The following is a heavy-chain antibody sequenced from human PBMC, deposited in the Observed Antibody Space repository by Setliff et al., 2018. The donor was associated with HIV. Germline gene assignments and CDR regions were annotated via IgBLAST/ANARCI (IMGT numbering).Heavy chain of an antibody. CDR3: ARPALGIGGGSRFDV. Sequence: SETLSLTCTVSGGSFRGSRYYWGWIRQPPGKGLEWIGNMHYGGFFWYSPSLKSRVTISVDTSKNQFSLKLSSVTAADTAVYYCARPALGIGGGSRFDVWGQGTRVTV. CDR2: MHYGGFF. D-gene: IGHD3-10*01. CDR1: GGSFRGSRYY. V-gene: IGHV4-39*01. J-gene: IGHJ4*02.